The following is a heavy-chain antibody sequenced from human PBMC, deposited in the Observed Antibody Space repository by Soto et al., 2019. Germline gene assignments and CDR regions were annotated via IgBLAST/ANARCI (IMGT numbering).Heavy chain of an antibody. CDR1: GFSLSNSGVR. Sequence: SVPTLWNPTQTRTLTCTFSGFSLSNSGVRVGWIRQPPGRALEWLALIYWNDDKRYSPSLKSRLTITTDTSKNHVGLTVTNSDTVVTERYSGAQPLRGIAALYF. V-gene: IGHV2-5*01. D-gene: IGHD6-13*01. CDR2: IYWNDDK. J-gene: IGHJ4*01. CDR3: AQPLRGIAALYF.